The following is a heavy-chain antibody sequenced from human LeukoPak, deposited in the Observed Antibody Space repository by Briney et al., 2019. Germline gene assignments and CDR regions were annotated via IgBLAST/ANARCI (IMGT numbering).Heavy chain of an antibody. CDR1: GGSISSGDYY. CDR3: ARLPYGATVPTYFDY. V-gene: IGHV4-30-4*01. D-gene: IGHD1-26*01. CDR2: IYYSGST. J-gene: IGHJ4*02. Sequence: PSQTLSLTCTVSGGSISSGDYYWSWIRQPPGKGLEWIGYIYYSGSTYYNPSLESRVTISVDTSKNQFSLKLSSVTAADTAVYYCARLPYGATVPTYFDYWGQGTLVTVSS.